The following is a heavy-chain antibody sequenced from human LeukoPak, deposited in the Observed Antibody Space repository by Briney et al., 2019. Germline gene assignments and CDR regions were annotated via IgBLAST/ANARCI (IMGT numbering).Heavy chain of an antibody. J-gene: IGHJ4*02. V-gene: IGHV1-8*01. CDR2: MNPNSGNT. CDR3: ARLLGSTYH. D-gene: IGHD1-7*01. Sequence: ASVKVSCKASAYASTSDDNNILREAAGQGLEWMGWMNPNSGNTGFADKFQGRVTMTRDTSINTAYMELSSMRSENTAAYYCARLLGSTYHWGQGTLVTVSS. CDR1: AYASTSDD.